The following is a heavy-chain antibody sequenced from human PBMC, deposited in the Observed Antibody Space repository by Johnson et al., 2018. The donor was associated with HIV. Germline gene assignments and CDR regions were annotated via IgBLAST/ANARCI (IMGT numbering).Heavy chain of an antibody. D-gene: IGHD3-10*01. CDR2: IQYDGRNK. Sequence: QVQLVESGGGLVKPGGSLRLSCVASGLTFSNYGMHWVRQAPGKGLDWVAFIQYDGRNKWYAASVKGRFTISRDNSKNTLSLEMSTLRPEDTAVYYCARDIVRYATVWFGAGAFDIWGQGTMVTVSS. J-gene: IGHJ3*02. CDR1: GLTFSNYG. V-gene: IGHV3-30*02. CDR3: ARDIVRYATVWFGAGAFDI.